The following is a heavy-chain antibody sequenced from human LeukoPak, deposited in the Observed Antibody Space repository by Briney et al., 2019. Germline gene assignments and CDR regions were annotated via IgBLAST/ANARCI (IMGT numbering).Heavy chain of an antibody. CDR1: GFTFSSYG. J-gene: IGHJ3*02. D-gene: IGHD3-10*01. Sequence: GGTLRLSCAASGFTFSSYGMSWVRQAPGKGLEWVSAISGSGGSTYYADSVKGRFTISRDNSKNSLYLQMNSLRAEDTALYYCAKDMGVRGAWSDDAFDIWGQGTMVTVSS. CDR3: AKDMGVRGAWSDDAFDI. V-gene: IGHV3-23*01. CDR2: ISGSGGST.